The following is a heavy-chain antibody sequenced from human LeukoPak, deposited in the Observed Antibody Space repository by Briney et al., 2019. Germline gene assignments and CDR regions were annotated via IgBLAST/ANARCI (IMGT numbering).Heavy chain of an antibody. V-gene: IGHV1-69*04. CDR2: IIPILGIA. CDR1: GGSFSSYA. Sequence: SVKVSCKASGGSFSSYAISWVRQAPGQGLEWMGRIIPILGIANYAQKSQRRVTITAHKSTSTAYMELSSLRSEDTAVYYCARHPMDYYDSSGYYWPDPSGQATLVTAPS. CDR3: ARHPMDYYDSSGYYWPDP. J-gene: IGHJ5*02. D-gene: IGHD3-22*01.